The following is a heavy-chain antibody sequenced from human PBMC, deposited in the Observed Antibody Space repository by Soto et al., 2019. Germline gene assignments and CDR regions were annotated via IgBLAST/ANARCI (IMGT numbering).Heavy chain of an antibody. V-gene: IGHV4-31*03. Sequence: QVQLQETGPGLVKPSQTLSLTCTVSGGSISSGGYYWSWIRQHPGKGLEWIGYIYYSGSTYYNPSLKSRVTISVDTSKNQFSLKLSSVTAADTAVYYCARVEITMIAAAFDIWGQGTMVTVSS. CDR3: ARVEITMIAAAFDI. D-gene: IGHD3-22*01. J-gene: IGHJ3*02. CDR1: GGSISSGGYY. CDR2: IYYSGST.